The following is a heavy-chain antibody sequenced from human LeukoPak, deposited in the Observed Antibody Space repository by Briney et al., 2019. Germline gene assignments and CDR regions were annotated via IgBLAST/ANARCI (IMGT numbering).Heavy chain of an antibody. CDR1: LGSISSGDYY. Sequence: SETLSLTCTFSLGSISSGDYYWSWIRQPPGKGLEWIGYIYFSGSTYYNPSLKSRVTISVDTSKNQFSLKLSSVTAADTAVYYCARGRFLEWRNYYYGMDVWGQGTTVTVSS. V-gene: IGHV4-30-4*01. CDR3: ARGRFLEWRNYYYGMDV. D-gene: IGHD3-3*01. J-gene: IGHJ6*02. CDR2: IYFSGST.